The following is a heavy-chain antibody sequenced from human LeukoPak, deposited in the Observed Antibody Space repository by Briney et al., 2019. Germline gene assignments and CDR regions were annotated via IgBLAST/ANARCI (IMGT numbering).Heavy chain of an antibody. CDR1: GGSISSYY. D-gene: IGHD7-27*01. CDR2: IYYSGST. V-gene: IGHV4-59*12. J-gene: IGHJ5*02. Sequence: PSETLSLTCTVSGGSISSYYWGWIRQPPGKGLEWIGYIYYSGSTNYNPSLKSRVTISVDTSKNQFSLKLSSVTAADTVVYYCAREKRPWGSGWFDPWGQGTLVTVSS. CDR3: AREKRPWGSGWFDP.